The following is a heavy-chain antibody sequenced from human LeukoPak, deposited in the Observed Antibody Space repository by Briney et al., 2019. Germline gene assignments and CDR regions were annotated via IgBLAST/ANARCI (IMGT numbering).Heavy chain of an antibody. V-gene: IGHV4-59*12. CDR1: GGSISSYY. CDR2: IYYSGST. CDR3: AREDPYDSSGYYS. Sequence: SETLSLTCTVSGGSISSYYWSWIRQPPGKGLEWIGYIYYSGSTYYNPSLKSRVTISVDTSKNQFSLKLSSVTAADTAVYYCAREDPYDSSGYYSWGQGTLVTVSS. D-gene: IGHD3-22*01. J-gene: IGHJ4*02.